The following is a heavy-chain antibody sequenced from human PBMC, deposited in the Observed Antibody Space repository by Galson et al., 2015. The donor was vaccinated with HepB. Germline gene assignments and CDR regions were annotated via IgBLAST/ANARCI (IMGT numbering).Heavy chain of an antibody. V-gene: IGHV2-70*01. Sequence: PALVKPTQTLTLTCTFSGFSLSTSGVGVGWIRQPPGKALEWLALIYWDDDKYYSTSLKTRLTIPKDTSKNQVVLTMTNMDPVDTATYYCARIRATGPYYYYGMDVWGQGTTVTVSS. CDR2: IYWDDDK. CDR3: ARIRATGPYYYYGMDV. J-gene: IGHJ6*02. CDR1: GFSLSTSGVG.